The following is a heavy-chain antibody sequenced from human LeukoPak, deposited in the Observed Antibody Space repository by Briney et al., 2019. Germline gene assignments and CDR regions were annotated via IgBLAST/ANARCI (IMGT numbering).Heavy chain of an antibody. V-gene: IGHV6-1*01. CDR2: TYYRSKWFS. CDR1: GDSVSSNSAA. CDR3: ARGPGYFQH. J-gene: IGHJ1*01. Sequence: SQTLSLTCAISGDSVSSNSAAWNWIRQSPSRGLEWLGRTYYRSKWFSRYAVSVKSRITINADTSKNQFSLQLNSATPGGTAVYYCARGPGYFQHWGQGTLVTVSS.